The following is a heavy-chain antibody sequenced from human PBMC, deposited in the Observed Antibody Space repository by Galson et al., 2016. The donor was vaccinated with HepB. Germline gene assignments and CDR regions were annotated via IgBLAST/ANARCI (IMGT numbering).Heavy chain of an antibody. CDR1: GFNFSTYY. J-gene: IGHJ3*02. CDR2: IKQDGSEK. V-gene: IGHV3-7*05. D-gene: IGHD2-2*01. CDR3: ARERFCSSAACYVGDAFHI. Sequence: SLRFSCAASGFNFSTYYMTWVRQPPGTGLEWVAGIKQDGSEKYYVDSVKGRFTISRDNAKNSLYVQMDSLRAEDTAVYFCARERFCSSAACYVGDAFHIGGQGTMVTVSS.